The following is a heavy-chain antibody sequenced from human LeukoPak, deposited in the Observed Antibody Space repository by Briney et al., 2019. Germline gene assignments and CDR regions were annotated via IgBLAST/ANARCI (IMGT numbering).Heavy chain of an antibody. CDR2: IYYSGST. Sequence: SETLSLTCTVSGGSISSYYWSWIRQPPGKGLEWIGYIYYSGSTNYNPSLKSRVTISVDTSKNQFSLKLSSVTAADTAVYYCVRDRFCSGRSCYGPPDDWGQGARVTVSS. V-gene: IGHV4-59*01. D-gene: IGHD2-15*01. J-gene: IGHJ4*02. CDR3: VRDRFCSGRSCYGPPDD. CDR1: GGSISSYY.